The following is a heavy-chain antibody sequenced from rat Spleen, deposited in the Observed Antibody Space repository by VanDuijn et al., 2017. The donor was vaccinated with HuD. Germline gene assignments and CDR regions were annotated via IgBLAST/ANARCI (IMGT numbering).Heavy chain of an antibody. CDR1: GFTFNNYW. D-gene: IGHD3-2*01. Sequence: EVQLVESGGGLVQPGNSLKLSCVASGFTFNNYWMTWIRQAPGKGLEWVASITNTGRSTYYPDSVRGRFAISRDTAENTLYLQMSSLRSEDTATYYCTRGGFCRYWGQGVMVTVSS. J-gene: IGHJ2*01. CDR3: TRGGFCRY. CDR2: ITNTGRST. V-gene: IGHV5-31*01.